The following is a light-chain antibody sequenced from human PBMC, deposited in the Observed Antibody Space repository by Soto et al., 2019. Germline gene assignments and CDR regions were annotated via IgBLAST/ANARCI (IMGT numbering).Light chain of an antibody. V-gene: IGKV2-28*01. CDR3: MQALQTPWT. CDR2: LGS. Sequence: DIVMTQSPLSPPVTPGEPASISCRSSQSLLHSNGYNYLVWYLQKPGQSPQLLIYLGSNRASGVPDRFSGSGSGTDFTLKISRVEAEDVGVYYCMQALQTPWTFGQGTKVEIK. CDR1: QSLLHSNGYNY. J-gene: IGKJ1*01.